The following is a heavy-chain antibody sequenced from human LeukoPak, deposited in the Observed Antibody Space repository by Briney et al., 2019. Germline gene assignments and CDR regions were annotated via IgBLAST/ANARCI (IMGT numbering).Heavy chain of an antibody. CDR3: ATPEALQYSGSYGGLGY. J-gene: IGHJ4*02. D-gene: IGHD1-26*01. CDR1: GYTFTGYY. CDR2: INPSGGST. Sequence: ASVKVSCKASGYTFTGYYMHWVRQAPGQGLEWMGIINPSGGSTSYAQKFQGRVTMTRDTSTSTVYMELSSLRSEDTAVYYCATPEALQYSGSYGGLGYWGQGTLVTVSS. V-gene: IGHV1-46*01.